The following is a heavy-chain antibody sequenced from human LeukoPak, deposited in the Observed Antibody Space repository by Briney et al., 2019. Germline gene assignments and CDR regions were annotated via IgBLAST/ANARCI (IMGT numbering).Heavy chain of an antibody. D-gene: IGHD3-3*01. CDR1: GFTFSKFA. Sequence: GGSLRLSCAASGFTFSKFAMSWVRQAPGKGLEWVSVISGSGGSTYDADSVRGRFTISRDNSANTMYLQMNSLRAEDTAPYYCAKERNFGSGSPNWFDLWGQGTLVIVSS. CDR3: AKERNFGSGSPNWFDL. J-gene: IGHJ5*02. V-gene: IGHV3-23*01. CDR2: ISGSGGST.